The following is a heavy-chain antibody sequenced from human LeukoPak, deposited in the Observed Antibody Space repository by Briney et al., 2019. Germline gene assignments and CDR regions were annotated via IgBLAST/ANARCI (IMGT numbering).Heavy chain of an antibody. J-gene: IGHJ6*02. CDR2: ISAYNGNT. CDR3: ARVVLGRRWLQTSYYYGMDV. V-gene: IGHV1-18*01. D-gene: IGHD5-24*01. Sequence: ASVKVSCKASGYTFTNYGISWVRQAPGQGLEWMGWISAYNGNTNYAQKLQGRVTMTTDTSTSTASMELSSLRSEDTAVYYCARVVLGRRWLQTSYYYGMDVWGQGTTVTVSS. CDR1: GYTFTNYG.